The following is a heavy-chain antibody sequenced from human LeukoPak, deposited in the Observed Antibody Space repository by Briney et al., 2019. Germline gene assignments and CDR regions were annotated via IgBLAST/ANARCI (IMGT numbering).Heavy chain of an antibody. D-gene: IGHD3-9*01. J-gene: IGHJ4*02. CDR1: GFTFSNYA. Sequence: GGSLRLSCAASGFTFSNYAMSWVRQAPGKGLEWVSAISGSAASIYFGDSVKGRFTTSRDNSKNTLYLQMNSLRAEDTAVYYCARDFRATGYSAYFDYWGQGTLVTVSS. CDR3: ARDFRATGYSAYFDY. CDR2: ISGSAASI. V-gene: IGHV3-23*01.